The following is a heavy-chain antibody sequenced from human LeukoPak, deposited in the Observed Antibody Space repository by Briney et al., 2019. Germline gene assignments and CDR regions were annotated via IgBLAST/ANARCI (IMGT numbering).Heavy chain of an antibody. Sequence: PSETLSLTCTVAGGYIITLGHYWGWIRQPPGKGLEWIGSVYYTGVTSTNPFFRSRMSISVDTSKNQFSLHLTSVTAADAAVYYCARERSSSGGHNWFDPWGQGTLVSVSS. CDR2: VYYTGVT. J-gene: IGHJ5*02. CDR3: ARERSSSGGHNWFDP. CDR1: GGYIITLGHY. V-gene: IGHV4-39*07. D-gene: IGHD4-23*01.